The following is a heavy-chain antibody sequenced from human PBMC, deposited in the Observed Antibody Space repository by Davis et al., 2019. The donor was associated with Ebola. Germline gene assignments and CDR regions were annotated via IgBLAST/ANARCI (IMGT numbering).Heavy chain of an antibody. CDR3: ARRGYYDSSGYYYAIDY. V-gene: IGHV5-10-1*01. CDR1: GYSFTSYW. Sequence: GESLKISCEGSGYSFTSYWISWVRQMPGKGLEWVGRIDPSDSYTDYSPSFQGHVTISADKSISTAYLQWSSLKASDTAMYYCARRGYYDSSGYYYAIDYWGQGTLVTVSS. CDR2: IDPSDSYT. D-gene: IGHD3-22*01. J-gene: IGHJ4*02.